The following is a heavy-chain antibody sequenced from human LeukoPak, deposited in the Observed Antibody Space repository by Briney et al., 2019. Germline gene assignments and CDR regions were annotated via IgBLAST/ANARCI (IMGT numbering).Heavy chain of an antibody. CDR1: GGTFSSYT. D-gene: IGHD3-22*01. CDR2: IIPILGIA. Sequence: GASVKVSCKASGGTFSSYTISWVRLAPGQGLEWMGRIIPILGIANYAQKFQGRVTITADKSTSTAYMELSSLRSEDTAVYYCASPSLRGTMIVVAPMGDAFDIWGQGTMVTVSS. CDR3: ASPSLRGTMIVVAPMGDAFDI. V-gene: IGHV1-69*02. J-gene: IGHJ3*02.